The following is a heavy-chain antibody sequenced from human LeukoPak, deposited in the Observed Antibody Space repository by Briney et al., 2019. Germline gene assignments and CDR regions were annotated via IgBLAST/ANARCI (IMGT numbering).Heavy chain of an antibody. CDR3: ARRGWIRRSTSCYDY. CDR1: GGSFSGYY. CDR2: INHSGST. V-gene: IGHV4-34*01. D-gene: IGHD2-2*01. J-gene: IGHJ4*02. Sequence: SETLSLTCAVYGGSFSGYYWSWIRQPPGKGLEWIGEINHSGSTNYNPSLKSRVTISVDTSKNQFSLKLSSVTAADTAVYYCARRGWIRRSTSCYDYWGQGTLVTVSS.